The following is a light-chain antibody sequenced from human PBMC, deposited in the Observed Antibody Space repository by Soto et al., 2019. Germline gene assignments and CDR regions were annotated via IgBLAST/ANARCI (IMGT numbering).Light chain of an antibody. J-gene: IGLJ2*01. Sequence: QSALTQPASVSGSPGQSITISCTGTSSDIGGYNYVSWYQQQPGKAPKLMIFEVSYRPSGVSNRFSGSKSGNTASLTISGLQPEDEADYYCSSYTGRSTVVFGGGTQLTVL. V-gene: IGLV2-14*01. CDR2: EVS. CDR3: SSYTGRSTVV. CDR1: SSDIGGYNY.